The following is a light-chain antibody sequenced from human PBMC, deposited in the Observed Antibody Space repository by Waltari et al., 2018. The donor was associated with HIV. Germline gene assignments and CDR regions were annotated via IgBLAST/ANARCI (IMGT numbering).Light chain of an antibody. CDR3: QQRGTWPVVT. V-gene: IGKV3-11*01. CDR1: QRVSRQ. CDR2: ETS. Sequence: EIALTQSPATLSVSPGERAVLSCRASQRVSRQLPWYQQKSGQGPRLLIYETSTRAAGNPGRFNGSGSGTDFVLTITDVEPGDVAVYYCQQRGTWPVVTFGGGTKVE. J-gene: IGKJ4*01.